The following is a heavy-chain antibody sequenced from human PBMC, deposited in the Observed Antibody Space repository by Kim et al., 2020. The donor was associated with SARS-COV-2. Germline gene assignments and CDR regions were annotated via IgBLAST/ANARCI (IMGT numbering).Heavy chain of an antibody. Sequence: ASVKVSCKASGYTFTSYDINWVRQATGQGLEWMGWMNPNSGNTGYAQKFQGRVTMTRNTSISTAYMELSSLRSEDTAVYYCARGPVLRFLEWLEPLGVQTLCGMDVWGQGTTVTVSS. D-gene: IGHD3-3*01. CDR3: ARGPVLRFLEWLEPLGVQTLCGMDV. V-gene: IGHV1-8*01. CDR1: GYTFTSYD. J-gene: IGHJ6*02. CDR2: MNPNSGNT.